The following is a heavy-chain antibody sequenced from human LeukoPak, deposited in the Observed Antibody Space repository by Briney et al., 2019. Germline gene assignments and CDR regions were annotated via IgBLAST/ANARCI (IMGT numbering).Heavy chain of an antibody. Sequence: ASVKVSCKASGYTFTSYSMHWVRQAPGQGLEWMGIINPSGSTTTYSQKFQGRVTMTRDTSTSTVYMELSSLRSDDTAVYYCVRFNSGGSRFDFWGQGTLVTVSS. D-gene: IGHD1-26*01. CDR1: GYTFTSYS. CDR3: VRFNSGGSRFDF. V-gene: IGHV1-46*01. CDR2: INPSGSTT. J-gene: IGHJ4*02.